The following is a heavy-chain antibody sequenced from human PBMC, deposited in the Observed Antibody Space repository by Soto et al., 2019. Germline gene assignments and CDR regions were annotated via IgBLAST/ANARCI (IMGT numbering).Heavy chain of an antibody. J-gene: IGHJ4*02. Sequence: QVQLVQSGAEVKKPGASVKVSCKASGYTFTSYDINWVRQATGRGLEWMGWMNPNSGNTGYAQKFHGRVTMTMNTSISTAYMELSSRRSEDTAVYYCARGLHGDLHFDCWGQGTLVTVSS. CDR2: MNPNSGNT. D-gene: IGHD4-17*01. V-gene: IGHV1-8*01. CDR3: ARGLHGDLHFDC. CDR1: GYTFTSYD.